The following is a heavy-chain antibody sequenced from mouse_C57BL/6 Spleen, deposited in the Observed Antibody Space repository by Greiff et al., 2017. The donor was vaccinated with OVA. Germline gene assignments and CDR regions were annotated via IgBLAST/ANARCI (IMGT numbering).Heavy chain of an antibody. CDR3: ARVSGSGYFDY. V-gene: IGHV1-81*01. CDR2: IYPRSGNT. CDR1: GYTFTSYG. Sequence: QVQLQQSGAELARPGASVKLSCKASGYTFTSYGISWVKQRTGQGLEWIGEIYPRSGNTYYNEKFKGKATLTADKSSSTAYMELRSLTSEDSVVYFCARVSGSGYFDYWGQGTTLTVSS. J-gene: IGHJ2*01. D-gene: IGHD3-2*02.